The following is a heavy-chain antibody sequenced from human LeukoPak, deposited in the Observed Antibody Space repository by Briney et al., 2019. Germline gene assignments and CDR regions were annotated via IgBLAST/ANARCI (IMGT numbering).Heavy chain of an antibody. D-gene: IGHD5-18*01. CDR2: IYSGGST. V-gene: IGHV3-53*01. Sequence: GGSLRLSCAASGFTVSSNYMSWVRQAPGKGLEWVSVIYSGGSTYYADSVKGRFTISRDNSKNTLYLQMNSLRAEDTAVYYCARGVDKAMGTNWGQGTLVTVSS. J-gene: IGHJ4*02. CDR1: GFTVSSNY. CDR3: ARGVDKAMGTN.